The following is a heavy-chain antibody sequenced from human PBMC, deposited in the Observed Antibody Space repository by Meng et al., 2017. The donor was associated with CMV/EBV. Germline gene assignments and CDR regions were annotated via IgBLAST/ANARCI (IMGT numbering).Heavy chain of an antibody. V-gene: IGHV1-2*02. CDR1: GYTFTGYY. D-gene: IGHD3-3*01. CDR3: ARDCKAYYDFWSGQGVMDV. Sequence: ASVKISCKAAGYTFTGYYMHWVRQAPGQGLEGMGWSNPNSGGTNYAQKFQGRVTMTRDTSISTAYMELSRLRSDDTAVYYCARDCKAYYDFWSGQGVMDVWGQGTTVTVSS. CDR2: SNPNSGGT. J-gene: IGHJ6*02.